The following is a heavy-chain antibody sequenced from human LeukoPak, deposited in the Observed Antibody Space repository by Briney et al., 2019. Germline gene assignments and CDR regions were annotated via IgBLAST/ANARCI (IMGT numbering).Heavy chain of an antibody. Sequence: PSETLSLTCTVSGASIRNDNYFWSWVRQPPGEGLEWIGYIYYSGSAHYNPSLKSRVTISVDTSKNQFSLRLSSVTAADTAVYYCAMEVISPADSDGFDLWGQGTMVTVSS. CDR3: AMEVISPADSDGFDL. CDR1: GASIRNDNYF. J-gene: IGHJ3*01. V-gene: IGHV4-30-4*08. D-gene: IGHD2-21*01. CDR2: IYYSGSA.